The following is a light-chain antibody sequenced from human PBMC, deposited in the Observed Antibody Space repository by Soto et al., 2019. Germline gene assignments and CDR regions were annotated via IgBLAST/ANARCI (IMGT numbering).Light chain of an antibody. V-gene: IGLV1-44*01. Sequence: QTVVTQPPSVSGTPGQGVTISCSGSSSNIGSNPVTWCQHLPGTAPKLLIYTNTERPSGVHDRFSGSKSGTSASLAISGLQSEDEADYYCAAWDDSLNGYVFGTGTKLTVL. CDR1: SSNIGSNP. CDR2: TNT. CDR3: AAWDDSLNGYV. J-gene: IGLJ1*01.